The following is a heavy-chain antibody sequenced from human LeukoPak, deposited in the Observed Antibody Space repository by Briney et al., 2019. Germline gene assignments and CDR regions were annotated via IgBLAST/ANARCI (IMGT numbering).Heavy chain of an antibody. CDR1: GFTFNYYW. CDR2: IDQDGNQK. J-gene: IGHJ4*02. V-gene: IGHV3-7*01. Sequence: PGGSLRLSCAASGFTFNYYWMSWVRQAPGKGLEWVANIDQDGNQKYYVDSVKGRFIISRDNAKNSLYLQMNSLRAEDTAVYYCAKIFGYSRSSPLDYWGQGTLVTVSS. CDR3: AKIFGYSRSSPLDY. D-gene: IGHD6-6*01.